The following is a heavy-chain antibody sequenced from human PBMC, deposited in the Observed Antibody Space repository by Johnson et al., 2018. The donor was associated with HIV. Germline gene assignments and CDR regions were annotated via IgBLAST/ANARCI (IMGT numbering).Heavy chain of an antibody. D-gene: IGHD6-19*01. CDR1: GFTFSSYA. CDR2: ISYDGSNK. V-gene: IGHV3-30*14. CDR3: AREDGSGWSTRGDDAFDI. J-gene: IGHJ3*02. Sequence: QVQLVESGGGLVQPGGSLRLSCSASGFTFSSYAMHWVRRAPGKGLEWVACISYDGSNKYYADSVKGRFTISRYNSENTLYLQMNSLRAEDTAVYYCAREDGSGWSTRGDDAFDIWGQGTMVTVSA.